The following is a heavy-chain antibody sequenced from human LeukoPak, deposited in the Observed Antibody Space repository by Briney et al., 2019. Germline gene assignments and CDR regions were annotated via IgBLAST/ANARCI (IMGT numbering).Heavy chain of an antibody. Sequence: MPSETLSLTCTVSGASINNHYWSWIRQPPGKGLEYVGYIYFSATTKYNPSLKSRVTISVDTSKNQFSLKLSSVTAADTAVYYCARRRAFDIWGQGTMVTVS. V-gene: IGHV4-59*08. CDR1: GASINNHY. J-gene: IGHJ3*02. CDR2: IYFSATT. CDR3: ARRRAFDI.